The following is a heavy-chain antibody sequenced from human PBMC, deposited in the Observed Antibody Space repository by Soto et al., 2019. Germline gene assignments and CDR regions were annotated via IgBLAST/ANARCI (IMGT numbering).Heavy chain of an antibody. CDR3: AKNSGWFNT. J-gene: IGHJ5*02. CDR1: GFPFSSTD. Sequence: EFQVLQSGGGLVQPGGSLTLSCAASGFPFSSTDMTWVRQAPGKGLEWVSTIDGSGGTTYYADSVKGRFTISRDNSINTVFLQMNSLRAVDTALYFCAKNSGWFNTWGQGALVTVSS. V-gene: IGHV3-23*01. D-gene: IGHD3-10*01. CDR2: IDGSGGTT.